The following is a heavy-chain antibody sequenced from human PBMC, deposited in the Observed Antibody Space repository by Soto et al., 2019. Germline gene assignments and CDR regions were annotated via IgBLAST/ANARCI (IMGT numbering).Heavy chain of an antibody. CDR3: ARDRSMVTWY. V-gene: IGHV3-33*01. D-gene: IGHD5-18*01. CDR2: IWYDGSNK. Sequence: QVQLVESGGGVVQPGRSLRLSCAASGFTFSSYGMHWVRQAPGKGLEWVAVIWYDGSNKYYADSVKVRFTISRDNSKNTLYLQMNSLRAEDTAVYYCARDRSMVTWYWGQGTLVTVSS. CDR1: GFTFSSYG. J-gene: IGHJ4*02.